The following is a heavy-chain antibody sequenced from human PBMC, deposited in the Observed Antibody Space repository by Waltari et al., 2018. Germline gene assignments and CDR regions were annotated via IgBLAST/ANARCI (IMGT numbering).Heavy chain of an antibody. D-gene: IGHD3-22*01. V-gene: IGHV3-23*01. CDR3: ARHLYSIDYLELGN. Sequence: EVHLLASGGGLAQPGGSLRLSGVGSGFDFFTYAMSWVRQGPGKGLEWVSGISDSGVITKYADSVKGRLTVSRDNSKNTVFLQLNSLRAEDTAIYYCARHLYSIDYLELGNWGQGTLVTVSS. J-gene: IGHJ4*02. CDR2: ISDSGVIT. CDR1: GFDFFTYA.